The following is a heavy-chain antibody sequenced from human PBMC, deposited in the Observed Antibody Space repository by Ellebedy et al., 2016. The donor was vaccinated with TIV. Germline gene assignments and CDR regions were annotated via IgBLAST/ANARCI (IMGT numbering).Heavy chain of an antibody. CDR3: ARDARFIDQQHNWFDP. D-gene: IGHD1/OR15-1a*01. CDR1: GFTFSDYY. V-gene: IGHV3-11*01. Sequence: GESLKISCAASGFTFSDYYMSWIRQAPGKGLEWVSYISSSGSTIYYADSVKGRFTISRDNAKNSLYLQMNRLRAEDTAVYYCARDARFIDQQHNWFDPWGQGTLVTVSS. CDR2: ISSSGSTI. J-gene: IGHJ5*02.